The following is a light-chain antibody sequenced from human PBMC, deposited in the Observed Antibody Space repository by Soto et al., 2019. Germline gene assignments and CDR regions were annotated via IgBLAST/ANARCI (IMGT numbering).Light chain of an antibody. V-gene: IGLV3-21*04. Sequence: SYVLTQRPSVSVAPEKTASITCGGDNIGDKAVHWYQHRPGQAPRLVIYYDFERPSGIHERFSGSNSGNTATLTISRVEAGGEADYYCQVWDTANDHPIFGGGTKVTVL. J-gene: IGLJ2*01. CDR1: NIGDKA. CDR3: QVWDTANDHPI. CDR2: YDF.